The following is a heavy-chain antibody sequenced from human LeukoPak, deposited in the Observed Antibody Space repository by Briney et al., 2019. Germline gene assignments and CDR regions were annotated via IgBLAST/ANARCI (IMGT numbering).Heavy chain of an antibody. V-gene: IGHV3-23*01. CDR2: ISGSGGST. CDR3: AKDGGLWVSAHWGDS. D-gene: IGHD7-27*01. Sequence: GGSLRLSCAASGFTFNNYAMSWVRQAPGKGLEWVSAISGSGGSTYYVDSVRGRFTISRDNSKNTLYLQMNSLRAEDTAVYYCAKDGGLWVSAHWGDSWGRGTLVTVSS. J-gene: IGHJ4*02. CDR1: GFTFNNYA.